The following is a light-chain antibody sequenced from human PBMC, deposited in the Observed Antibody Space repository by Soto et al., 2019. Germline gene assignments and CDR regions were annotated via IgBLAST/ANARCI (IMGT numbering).Light chain of an antibody. CDR1: SSNIGTKA. CDR3: AAWDDSLNGVV. V-gene: IGLV1-44*01. J-gene: IGLJ3*02. CDR2: DNN. Sequence: QSVLTQPPSASGTPGQWVTISCSGSSSNIGTKAVNWYQQTPGPAPKLLIYDNNKRPSGVPDRFSGSKSGTSASLAISGLQSEDEADYYCAAWDDSLNGVVFGGGTKVTVL.